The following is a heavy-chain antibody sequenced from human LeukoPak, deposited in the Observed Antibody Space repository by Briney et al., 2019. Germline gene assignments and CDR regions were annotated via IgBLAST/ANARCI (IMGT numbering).Heavy chain of an antibody. CDR2: ISWDGGTT. V-gene: IGHV3-43*01. D-gene: IGHD5-24*01. CDR3: AKSDHRGDGFNYDY. CDR1: GFTLDDHT. Sequence: PGGSLRLSCAASGFTLDDHTMHWVRQPPGKGLEWVSLISWDGGTTYYAGSVKGRFTISRDNTKNSLYLEMNSLRTEDTALYYCAKSDHRGDGFNYDYWGQGTLVTVSS. J-gene: IGHJ4*02.